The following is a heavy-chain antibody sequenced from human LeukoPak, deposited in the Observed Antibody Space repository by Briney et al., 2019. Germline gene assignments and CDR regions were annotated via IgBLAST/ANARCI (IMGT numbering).Heavy chain of an antibody. CDR1: GCSFTSYW. D-gene: IGHD6-13*01. V-gene: IGHV5-51*01. J-gene: IGHJ5*02. CDR3: ARQDSSTWYDKFDP. CDR2: IYPGDSDT. Sequence: GESLKISCKSSGCSFTSYWIAWVRQVPGTGLELMGIIYPGDSDTGYGPSFRGQVTISADKSISTAYLQWSSLRASDSGLYYCARQDSSTWYDKFDPWGQGALVIVSS.